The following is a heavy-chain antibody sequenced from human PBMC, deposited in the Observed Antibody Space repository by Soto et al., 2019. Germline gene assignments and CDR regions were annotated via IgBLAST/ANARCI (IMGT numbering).Heavy chain of an antibody. J-gene: IGHJ6*02. CDR3: AGDYGVYDWYGMDV. D-gene: IGHD4-17*01. Sequence: VQLVQSGAEVKKPGSSVKVSCRASGATFRSYAFTWVRQAPGQGLEWMGGICPIFGSTIYARQFQGRVTITADDSASTAYMELNSLSSEDTAVYYCAGDYGVYDWYGMDVWGQGTTVTVSS. CDR1: GATFRSYA. CDR2: ICPIFGST. V-gene: IGHV1-69*01.